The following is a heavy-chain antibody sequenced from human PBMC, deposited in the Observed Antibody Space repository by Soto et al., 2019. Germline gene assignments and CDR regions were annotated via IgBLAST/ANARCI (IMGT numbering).Heavy chain of an antibody. CDR1: GGSISSGGYS. D-gene: IGHD2-21*02. CDR2: IYHSGST. Sequence: KTSETLSLTCALSGGSISSGGYSWTWIRQPPGKGLKWIGYIYHSGSTYYNPSLKNRVTISVDRSTNQFSLNLSSVTAADTAVYYCARDPPRMTAGYSWFDPWHRGTMIAVSS. CDR3: ARDPPRMTAGYSWFDP. J-gene: IGHJ5*02. V-gene: IGHV4-30-2*01.